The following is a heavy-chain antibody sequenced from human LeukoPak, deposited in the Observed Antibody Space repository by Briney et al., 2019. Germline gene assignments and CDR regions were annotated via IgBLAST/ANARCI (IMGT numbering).Heavy chain of an antibody. CDR1: GGTFSSYA. J-gene: IGHJ4*02. CDR3: ARYSGYPVRYFDY. Sequence: ASVKVSCKASGGTFSSYAISWVRQAPGQGLEWMGGIIPIFGTANYAQKFQGRVTITADESTSTAYMELNSLRSEDTAVYYCARYSGYPVRYFDYWGQGTLVTVSS. V-gene: IGHV1-69*13. CDR2: IIPIFGTA. D-gene: IGHD5-12*01.